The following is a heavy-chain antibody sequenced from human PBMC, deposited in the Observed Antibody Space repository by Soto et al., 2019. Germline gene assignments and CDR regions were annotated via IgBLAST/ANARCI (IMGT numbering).Heavy chain of an antibody. V-gene: IGHV1-69*04. Sequence: GASVKVSCKASGGTFSSYTISWVRQAPGQGLEWMGRIIPILGIANYAQKFQGRVTITADKSTSTAYMELSSLRSEDTAVYYCAKDRPRRTSGYFFDYWGQGTPDTVSS. CDR3: AKDRPRRTSGYFFDY. CDR1: GGTFSSYT. CDR2: IIPILGIA. D-gene: IGHD1-1*01. J-gene: IGHJ4*02.